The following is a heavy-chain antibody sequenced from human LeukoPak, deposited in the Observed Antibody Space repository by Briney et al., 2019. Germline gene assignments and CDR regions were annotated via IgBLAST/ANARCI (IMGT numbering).Heavy chain of an antibody. V-gene: IGHV3-53*01. CDR3: ARESYYDSGFALDI. CDR2: IYSCGST. J-gene: IGHJ3*02. Sequence: GGSLRLSCAASGFSVSSTYMNWVRQAPGKALEWVSVIYSCGSTYYGDSVKGRFTISRDNSKNTLYLQMNSLRAEDTAVYYCARESYYDSGFALDIWGQGTRVTVSS. D-gene: IGHD3-10*01. CDR1: GFSVSSTY.